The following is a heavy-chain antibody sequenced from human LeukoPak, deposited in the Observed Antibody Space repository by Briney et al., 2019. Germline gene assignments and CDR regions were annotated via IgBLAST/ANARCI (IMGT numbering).Heavy chain of an antibody. CDR3: ARIRLVPDYKHYYYYMDV. D-gene: IGHD4-11*01. CDR1: GYTFTGYY. V-gene: IGHV1-2*02. CDR2: INPNSGGT. Sequence: GASVKVSCKASGYTFTGYYMHWVRQAPGQGLEWMGWINPNSGGTNYAQKFQGRVTMTMDTSISTVYMELSRLISDDTAVYYCARIRLVPDYKHYYYYMDVWGKGTTVTVSS. J-gene: IGHJ6*03.